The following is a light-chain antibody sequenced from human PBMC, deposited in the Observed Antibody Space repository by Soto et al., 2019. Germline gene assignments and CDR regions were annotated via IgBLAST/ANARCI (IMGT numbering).Light chain of an antibody. J-gene: IGKJ5*01. CDR3: QQYNNWPPIP. CDR2: GAS. CDR1: QSVSSN. Sequence: EIVMTQSPATLSVSPGERTTLSCRASQSVSSNLAWYQQKPGQAPWLLIYGASTRATGIPARFSGSGSGTEFTLTISSLQSEHFAVYYCQQYNNWPPIPFGQGTRLEIK. V-gene: IGKV3-15*01.